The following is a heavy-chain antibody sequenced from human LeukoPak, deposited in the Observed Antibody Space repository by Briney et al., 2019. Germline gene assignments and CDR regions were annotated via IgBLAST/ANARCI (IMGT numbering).Heavy chain of an antibody. Sequence: PSETLSLTCTVSGGSISSYYWSWIRQPAGKGLEWIGRIYTSGSTNYNPSLKSRVTMSVDTSKNQFSLKLSSVTAADTAVYYFARDDDFWSGHYFDYWGQGTLVTVSS. V-gene: IGHV4-4*07. CDR2: IYTSGST. CDR1: GGSISSYY. J-gene: IGHJ4*02. CDR3: ARDDDFWSGHYFDY. D-gene: IGHD3-3*01.